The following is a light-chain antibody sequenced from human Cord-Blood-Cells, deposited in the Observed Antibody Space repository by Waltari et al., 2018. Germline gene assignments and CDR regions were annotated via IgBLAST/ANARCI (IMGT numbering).Light chain of an antibody. J-gene: IGLJ2*01. CDR1: SPNIGSNT. CDR2: SNN. CDR3: AAWDDSLNGVV. Sequence: QSVLTQPPSASGTPGQRVTIPCSGSSPNIGSNTVNWYQQPPGTAPKLPIYSNNQRPSGVPDRFSGSKSGTSASLAISGLQSEDEADYYCAAWDDSLNGVVFGGGTKLTVL. V-gene: IGLV1-44*01.